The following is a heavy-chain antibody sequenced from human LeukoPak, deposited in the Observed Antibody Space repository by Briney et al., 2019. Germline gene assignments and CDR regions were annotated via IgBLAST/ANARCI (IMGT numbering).Heavy chain of an antibody. Sequence: HGASVKVSCKASGYTFTSYGISWVRQAPGQGLEWMGWISAYNGNTNYAQKLQGRVTMTTDTSTSTAYMELRSLRSDDTAVYYCARRRDSGSLQHFDYWGQGTLVTVSS. V-gene: IGHV1-18*01. CDR2: ISAYNGNT. J-gene: IGHJ4*02. CDR1: GYTFTSYG. CDR3: ARRRDSGSLQHFDY. D-gene: IGHD1-26*01.